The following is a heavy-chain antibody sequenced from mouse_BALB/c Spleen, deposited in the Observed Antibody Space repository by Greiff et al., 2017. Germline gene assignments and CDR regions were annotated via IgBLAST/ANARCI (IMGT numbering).Heavy chain of an antibody. CDR2: IRSKSNNYAT. CDR3: VRGGHSLLRLGDAMDY. CDR1: GFTFNTYA. Sequence: EVHLVESGGGLVQPKGSLKLSCAASGFTFNTYAMHWVCQAPGKGLEWVARIRSKSNNYATYYADSVKDRFTISRDDSQSMLYLQMNNLKTEDTAMYYCVRGGHSLLRLGDAMDYWGQGTSVTVSS. V-gene: IGHV10-3*03. D-gene: IGHD1-2*01. J-gene: IGHJ4*01.